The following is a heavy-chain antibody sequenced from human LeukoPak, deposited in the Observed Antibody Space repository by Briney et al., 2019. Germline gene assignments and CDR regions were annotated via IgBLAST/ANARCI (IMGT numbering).Heavy chain of an antibody. D-gene: IGHD5-12*01. Sequence: PSETLSLTCTVSGGSISSGGYYWGWIRQHPGKGLEWIGYIYYSGSTYYNPSLKSRVTISVDTSKNQFSLKLSSVTAADTAVYYCARVGWLRPINWFDPWGQGTLVTVSS. CDR2: IYYSGST. CDR1: GGSISSGGYY. J-gene: IGHJ5*02. V-gene: IGHV4-31*03. CDR3: ARVGWLRPINWFDP.